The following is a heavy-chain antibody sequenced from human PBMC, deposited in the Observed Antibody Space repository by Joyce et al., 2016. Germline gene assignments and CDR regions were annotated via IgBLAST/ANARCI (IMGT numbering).Heavy chain of an antibody. CDR2: IGHDGNA. CDR3: VREPHYGDYPPDY. V-gene: IGHV4-38-2*02. D-gene: IGHD4-17*01. Sequence: QVQLQESGPGLVKASETLSLTCAVSSISISAGSYWGWVRQSPEKGLEWVGAIGHDGNAWYNSSLKSRVTMSLDTSKNQFSLRLRSVTAADTAMYYCVREPHYGDYPPDYWGQGTLVTVSS. CDR1: SISISAGSY. J-gene: IGHJ4*02.